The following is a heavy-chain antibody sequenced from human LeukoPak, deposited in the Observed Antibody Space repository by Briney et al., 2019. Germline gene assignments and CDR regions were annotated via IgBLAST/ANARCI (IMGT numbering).Heavy chain of an antibody. CDR3: TTYDYGDYYFFYGMDV. CDR1: GFTFSNAW. Sequence: GGSLRLSCAASGFTFSNAWMSWVRQVPGKGLEWVGRIKRKTNGGTIDYGAAVKGRFTISRDDSKNTLYLQMDSLKSEDTAVYYCTTYDYGDYYFFYGMDVWGQGTTVTVSS. D-gene: IGHD4-17*01. V-gene: IGHV3-15*01. CDR2: IKRKTNGGTI. J-gene: IGHJ6*02.